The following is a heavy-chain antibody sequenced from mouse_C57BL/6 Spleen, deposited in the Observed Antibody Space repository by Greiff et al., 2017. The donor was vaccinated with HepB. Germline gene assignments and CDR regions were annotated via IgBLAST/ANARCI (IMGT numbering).Heavy chain of an antibody. V-gene: IGHV1-22*01. J-gene: IGHJ4*01. Sequence: EVQLQHSGPELVKPGASVKMSCKASGYTFTDYNMHWVKQSHGKSLEWIGYINPNNGGTSYNKKFKGKATLTVNKSSSTAYMELRSLTSEDSAVYYCARPYRYAMDYWGQGTSVTVSS. CDR3: ARPYRYAMDY. CDR2: INPNNGGT. CDR1: GYTFTDYN.